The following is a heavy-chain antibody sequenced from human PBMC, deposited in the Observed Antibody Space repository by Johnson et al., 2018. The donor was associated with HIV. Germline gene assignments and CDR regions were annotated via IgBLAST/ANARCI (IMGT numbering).Heavy chain of an antibody. Sequence: VQLVESGGGLVQPGGSLRLSCAASGFIFSNYDMHWVRQPTGKGLEWVSGIGTAGDTYYAVSVKGRFTISRDNSKNTLYLQMNSLRVEDTAIYYCARRMVVGYHALDFWGQGTVVSVPS. J-gene: IGHJ3*01. CDR3: ARRMVVGYHALDF. D-gene: IGHD2-21*01. CDR2: IGTAGDT. V-gene: IGHV3-13*01. CDR1: GFIFSNYD.